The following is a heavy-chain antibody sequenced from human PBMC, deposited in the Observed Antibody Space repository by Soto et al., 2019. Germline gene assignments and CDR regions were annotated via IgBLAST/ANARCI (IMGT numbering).Heavy chain of an antibody. CDR1: GGTFSSYA. D-gene: IGHD3-22*01. V-gene: IGHV1-69*06. Sequence: SVKVSCKASGGTFSSYAISWVRQAPGQGLEWMGGIIPIFGTANYAQKFQGRVTITADKSTSTAYVELSSLRSEDTAVYYCARVRYYDSKAGFDIWGQGTMVTVSS. CDR2: IIPIFGTA. CDR3: ARVRYYDSKAGFDI. J-gene: IGHJ3*02.